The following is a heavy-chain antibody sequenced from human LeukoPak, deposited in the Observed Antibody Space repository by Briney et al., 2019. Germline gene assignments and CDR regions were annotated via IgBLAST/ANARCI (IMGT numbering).Heavy chain of an antibody. CDR3: TTEGYCSGDNCYSFDH. CDR1: GFTFSYAW. D-gene: IGHD2-15*01. J-gene: IGHJ4*02. CDR2: IKSQTDGGTT. Sequence: PGGSLRLSCAASGFTFSYAWMSWVRQAPGKGLEWVGRIKSQTDGGTTDFAAPVEGRFTISRDDSKNTVYLQMNSLKTEDTAVYYCTTEGYCSGDNCYSFDHWGQGDLVTVSS. V-gene: IGHV3-15*01.